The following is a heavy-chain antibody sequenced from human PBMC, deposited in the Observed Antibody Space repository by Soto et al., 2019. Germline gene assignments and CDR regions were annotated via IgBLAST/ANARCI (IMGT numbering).Heavy chain of an antibody. V-gene: IGHV3-30*18. CDR1: GFNFSRFG. CDR3: AKDLYGSETYTYYCRMDV. CDR2: ISYDGSNR. D-gene: IGHD3-10*01. J-gene: IGHJ6*02. Sequence: PGGSLRLSCAASGFNFSRFGMHRVRQAPGKGLEWVAVISYDGSNRFYADSVKGRFTISRDNSKNTLYLQMNSLRPEDTAVYYCAKDLYGSETYTYYCRMDVWVQGTTATVSS.